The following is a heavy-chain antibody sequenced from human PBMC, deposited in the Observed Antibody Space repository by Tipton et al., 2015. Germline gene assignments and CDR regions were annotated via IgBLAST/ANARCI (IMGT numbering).Heavy chain of an antibody. Sequence: TLSLTCTVSGGSMSDYYWNWIRQSPGKGLEWIGYIRNSKYTFYNPSLKSRVTISIDRFKNQFSLKLSSVTAADTAVYYCASPSLPHDRGDYYFQSWGQGSLVTVSS. D-gene: IGHD2-21*02. J-gene: IGHJ4*02. V-gene: IGHV4-4*08. CDR2: IRNSKYT. CDR3: ASPSLPHDRGDYYFQS. CDR1: GGSMSDYY.